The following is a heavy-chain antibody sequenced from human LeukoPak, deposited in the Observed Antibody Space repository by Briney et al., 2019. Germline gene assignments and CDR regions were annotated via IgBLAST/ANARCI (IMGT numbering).Heavy chain of an antibody. J-gene: IGHJ4*02. CDR2: IYSGGST. V-gene: IGHV3-53*05. Sequence: VSVIYSGGSTYYADSVKGRFTISRDNSKNTLYLQMNSLRAEDTAVYYCARDRRWDSSSPHDYWGQGNMVTVS. D-gene: IGHD6-6*01. CDR3: ARDRRWDSSSPHDY.